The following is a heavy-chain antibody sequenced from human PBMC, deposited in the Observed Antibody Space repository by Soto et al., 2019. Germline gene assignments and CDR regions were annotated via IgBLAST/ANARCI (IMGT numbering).Heavy chain of an antibody. CDR1: GFTFSSYS. CDR2: ISSSSSYI. Sequence: EVQLVESGGGLVQPGGSLRLSCAASGFTFSSYSMNWVRQAPGKGLEWVSSISSSSSYIYYADSVKGRFTISRDNAKNSLYLQMNSLRAEDTAVYYCARVPSAYMATVTRDWYFDLWGRGTLVTVSS. J-gene: IGHJ2*01. D-gene: IGHD4-17*01. V-gene: IGHV3-21*01. CDR3: ARVPSAYMATVTRDWYFDL.